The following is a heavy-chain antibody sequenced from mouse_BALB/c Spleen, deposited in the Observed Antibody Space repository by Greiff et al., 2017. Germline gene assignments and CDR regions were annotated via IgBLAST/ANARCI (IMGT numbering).Heavy chain of an antibody. CDR3: TREPYGNYDFDY. J-gene: IGHJ2*01. CDR2: ISSGGSYT. CDR1: GFTFSSYT. V-gene: IGHV5-6-4*01. D-gene: IGHD2-1*01. Sequence: EVKLVESGGGLVKPGGSLKLSCAASGFTFSSYTMSWVRQTPEKRLEWVATISSGGSYTYYPDSVKGRFTISRDNAKNTLYLQMSSLKSEDTAMYYCTREPYGNYDFDYWGQGTTLTVSS.